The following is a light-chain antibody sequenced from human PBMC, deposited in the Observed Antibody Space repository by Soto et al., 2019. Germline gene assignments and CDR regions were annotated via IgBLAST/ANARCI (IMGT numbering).Light chain of an antibody. CDR1: TSNIGNNY. V-gene: IGLV1-51*01. J-gene: IGLJ1*01. CDR2: DNN. Sequence: QSVLTQPPSVSAAPGQKVTISCSGSTSNIGNNYVSWYQQLPGTAPKLLIHDNNKRPSGIPDRFSGSKSGTSATLGITGLQTWDEADYYCGAWDSSLSAYVFGTGTKVTVL. CDR3: GAWDSSLSAYV.